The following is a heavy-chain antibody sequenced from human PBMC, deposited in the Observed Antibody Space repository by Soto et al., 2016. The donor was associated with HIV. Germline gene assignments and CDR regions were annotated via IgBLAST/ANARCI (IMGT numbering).Heavy chain of an antibody. CDR1: RFTFSDAW. CDR2: IKSKTDGGTT. V-gene: IGHV3-15*01. CDR3: STVVAWSLFDY. D-gene: IGHD5-12*01. Sequence: EVQLVESGGGLVKPGGSLRLSCAASRFTFSDAWMSWVRQAPGKGLEWVGRIKSKTDGGTTDYAAPVKGRFTISRDDSKNTLYLQMNSLKTEDTAVYYCSTVVAWSLFDYWGQGTLVTVSS. J-gene: IGHJ4*02.